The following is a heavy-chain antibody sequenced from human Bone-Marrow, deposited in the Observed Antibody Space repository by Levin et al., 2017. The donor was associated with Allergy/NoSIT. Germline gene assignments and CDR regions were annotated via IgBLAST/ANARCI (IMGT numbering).Heavy chain of an antibody. CDR3: ATEKTTPDACDM. CDR1: GGSIISSGDY. V-gene: IGHV4-39*07. D-gene: IGHD1-14*01. Sequence: SETLSLTCTVSGGSIISSGDYWGWIRQPPGKGLEWIGNIYYSESRSTFYNPSLKSRVTISVDTSKNQFSLRLRSVTAADTAVYYCATEKTTPDACDMWGQGTMVTVSS. CDR2: IYYSESRST. J-gene: IGHJ3*02.